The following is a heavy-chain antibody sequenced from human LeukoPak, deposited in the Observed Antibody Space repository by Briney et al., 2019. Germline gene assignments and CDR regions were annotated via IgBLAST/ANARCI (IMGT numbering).Heavy chain of an antibody. CDR2: INPSGSH. CDR3: ARVGYSYVINDWSRTGLGAYPTKYFYHMDV. CDR1: GGFFSDYY. V-gene: IGHV4-34*01. Sequence: SEPLSLICALYGGFFSDYYWSWMRQPPGKGLEWIGEINPSGSHNYSPSLEGRITISVDTSKTQFCLKLSSVAHADTAVYFCARVGYSYVINDWSRTGLGAYPTKYFYHMDVWDKGTTVTVSS. J-gene: IGHJ6*03. D-gene: IGHD5-18*01.